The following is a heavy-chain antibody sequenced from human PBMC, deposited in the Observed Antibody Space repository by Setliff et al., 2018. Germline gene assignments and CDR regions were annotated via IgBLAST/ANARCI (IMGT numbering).Heavy chain of an antibody. CDR2: ISYDGSRK. CDR3: ARSENCFSTHCSPYDY. V-gene: IGHV3-30*03. CDR1: GFSFSSYG. Sequence: GGSLRLSCAGPGFSFSSYGLHWVRQTPGKGLEWVAVISYDGSRKFHADSVKGRFTISRDNAKNSLYLQMNSLRAEDTATYYCARSENCFSTHCSPYDYWGRGTLVTVSS. D-gene: IGHD2-2*01. J-gene: IGHJ4*02.